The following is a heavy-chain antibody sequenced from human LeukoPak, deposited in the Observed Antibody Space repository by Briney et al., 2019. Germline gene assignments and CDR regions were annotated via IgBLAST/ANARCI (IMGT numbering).Heavy chain of an antibody. CDR1: GGSISSYY. CDR2: IYYSGST. D-gene: IGHD4-17*01. J-gene: IGHJ3*02. Sequence: PSETLSLTCTVSGGSISSYYWSWIRQPPGKGLEWIGYIYYSGSTNYNPSLKSRVTISVDTSKNQFSLKLSPVTAADTAVYYCARPTTVTTYRAFDIWGQGTMVTVSS. CDR3: ARPTTVTTYRAFDI. V-gene: IGHV4-59*01.